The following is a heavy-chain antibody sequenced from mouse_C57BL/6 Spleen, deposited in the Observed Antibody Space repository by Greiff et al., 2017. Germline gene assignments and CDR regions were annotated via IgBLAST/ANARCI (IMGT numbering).Heavy chain of an antibody. CDR3: TRGEFDDGYYNYFDY. V-gene: IGHV5-9-1*02. CDR1: GFTFSSYA. Sequence: EVKLMESGEGLVKPGGSLKLSCAASGFTFSSYAMSWVRQTPEKRLEWVAYISSGGDYIYYADTVKGRFTISRDNARNTLYLQMSSLKSEDTAMYYCTRGEFDDGYYNYFDYWGQGTTLTVSS. J-gene: IGHJ2*01. CDR2: ISSGGDYI. D-gene: IGHD2-3*01.